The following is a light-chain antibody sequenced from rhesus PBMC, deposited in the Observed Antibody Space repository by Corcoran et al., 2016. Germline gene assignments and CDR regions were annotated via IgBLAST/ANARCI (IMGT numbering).Light chain of an antibody. CDR2: RAS. CDR3: QHGYATPPFT. V-gene: IGKV1-74*01. CDR1: ENINNY. Sequence: DIQMTQSPSSLSASVGDRVTITCRASENINNYLNWYHQKPGKAPKLLFYRASTLQSGVPSRFSGSGSGTDYTFTILSLQPEDVATYYCQHGYATPPFTFGPGTKLDIK. J-gene: IGKJ3*01.